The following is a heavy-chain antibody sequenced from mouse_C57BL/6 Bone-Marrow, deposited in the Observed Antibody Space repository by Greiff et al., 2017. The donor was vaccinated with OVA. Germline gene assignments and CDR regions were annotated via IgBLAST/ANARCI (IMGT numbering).Heavy chain of an antibody. J-gene: IGHJ1*03. CDR1: GYTFTDYY. D-gene: IGHD1-1*01. V-gene: IGHV1-26*01. CDR3: ARSYTTVVAPYWYFDV. CDR2: INPNNGGT. Sequence: EVQLQQSGPELVKPGASVKISCKASGYTFTDYYMNWVKQSHGKSLEWIGDINPNNGGTSYNQKFKGKATLTVDKSSSTAYMELRSLTSGDSAVYYCARSYTTVVAPYWYFDVWGTGTTVTVSS.